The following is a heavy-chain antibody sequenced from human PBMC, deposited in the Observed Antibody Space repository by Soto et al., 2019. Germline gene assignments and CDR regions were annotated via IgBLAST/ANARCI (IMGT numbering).Heavy chain of an antibody. CDR1: GGSFSGYY. J-gene: IGHJ5*02. CDR3: ARGRRSQSPNVLRYFGRWFDP. D-gene: IGHD3-9*01. Sequence: SETLSLTCAVYGGSFSGYYWSWIRQPPGKGLEWIGEINHSGSTNYNPSLKSRVTISVDTSKNQFSLKLSSVTAADTAVYYCARGRRSQSPNVLRYFGRWFDPWGQGTLVTVSS. V-gene: IGHV4-34*01. CDR2: INHSGST.